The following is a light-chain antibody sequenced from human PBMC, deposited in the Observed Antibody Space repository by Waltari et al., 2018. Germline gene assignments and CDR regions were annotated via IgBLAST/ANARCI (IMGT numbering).Light chain of an antibody. Sequence: QSVLPQPPSVSGAPGQTVTIPCPGSGSHIGAGYAVHWYQKRPGEAPKPLIYGVNTRPLGVPDRFSGSQSGTSASLAIRGLQAEDEADYYCQSYDPSVSVVFGGGTKLTVV. CDR3: QSYDPSVSVV. CDR1: GSHIGAGYA. CDR2: GVN. V-gene: IGLV1-40*01. J-gene: IGLJ2*01.